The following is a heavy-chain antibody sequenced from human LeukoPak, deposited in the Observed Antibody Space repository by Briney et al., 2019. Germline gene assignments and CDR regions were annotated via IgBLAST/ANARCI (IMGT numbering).Heavy chain of an antibody. D-gene: IGHD6-13*01. V-gene: IGHV4-34*01. J-gene: IGHJ5*02. CDR3: ARRAASRYSSSWYR. Sequence: SETLSLTCAVYGGSFSGYYWSWIRQPPGKGLEWIGEINHSGSTNYNPSLKSRVTISVDTSKNQFSLKLSSVTAADTAVYYCARRAASRYSSSWYRWGQGTLVTVSS. CDR1: GGSFSGYY. CDR2: INHSGST.